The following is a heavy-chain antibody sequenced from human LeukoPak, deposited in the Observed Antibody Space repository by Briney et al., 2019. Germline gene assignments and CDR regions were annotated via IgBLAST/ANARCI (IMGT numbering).Heavy chain of an antibody. CDR1: GFTFSSYG. CDR3: ARDMDGPSYWYFDL. V-gene: IGHV3-33*01. D-gene: IGHD3-10*01. J-gene: IGHJ2*01. CDR2: IWYDGSNK. Sequence: PGGSLRLSCAASGFTFSSYGMHWVRQAPGKGLEWVAVIWYDGSNKYYADSVKGRFTISRDNSKNTLYLQMNSLRAEDTAVYYCARDMDGPSYWYFDLWGRGTLVTVSS.